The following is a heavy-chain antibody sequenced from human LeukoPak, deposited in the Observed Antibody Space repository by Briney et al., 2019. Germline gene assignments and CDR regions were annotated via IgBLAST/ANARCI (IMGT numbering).Heavy chain of an antibody. J-gene: IGHJ3*02. V-gene: IGHV4-59*01. Sequence: SETLSLTCAVSGGSFSGYYWTWIRQPPGKGLEWIGYIYYSGSTNYNPSLKSRVTISVDTSKNQFSLKLSSVTAADTAVYYCARGQILTGYYPDAFDIWGQGTMVTVSS. CDR3: ARGQILTGYYPDAFDI. D-gene: IGHD3-9*01. CDR2: IYYSGST. CDR1: GGSFSGYY.